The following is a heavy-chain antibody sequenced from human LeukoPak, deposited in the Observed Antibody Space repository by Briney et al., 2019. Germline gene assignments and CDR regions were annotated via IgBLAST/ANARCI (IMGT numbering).Heavy chain of an antibody. Sequence: ETLSLTCTVSGGSISSYYWSWIRQPPGKGLEWVSAISGSGGSTYYADSVKGRFTISRDNSKNTLYLQMNSLRAEDTAVYYCAKDPEGTIRGCFDYWGQGTLVTVSS. CDR3: AKDPEGTIRGCFDY. D-gene: IGHD4-23*01. J-gene: IGHJ4*02. CDR2: ISGSGGST. CDR1: GGSISSYY. V-gene: IGHV3-23*01.